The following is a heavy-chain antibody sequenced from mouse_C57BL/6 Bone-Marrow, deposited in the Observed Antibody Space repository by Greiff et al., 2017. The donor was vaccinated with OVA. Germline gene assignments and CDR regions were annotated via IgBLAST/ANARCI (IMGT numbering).Heavy chain of an antibody. CDR3: ARGNFGSSFYAIDY. CDR1: GFTIKNTY. V-gene: IGHV14-3*01. J-gene: IGHJ4*01. D-gene: IGHD1-1*01. CDR2: IDPANDNT. Sequence: EVQLQQSVAELVRPGASVKLSCTASGFTIKNTYMHWVKQRPEQGLEWIGRIDPANDNTTYATKFQGKATITADTSSNTAYLQLSRLSSEDTAVYCCARGNFGSSFYAIDYWGQGTSVTVSS.